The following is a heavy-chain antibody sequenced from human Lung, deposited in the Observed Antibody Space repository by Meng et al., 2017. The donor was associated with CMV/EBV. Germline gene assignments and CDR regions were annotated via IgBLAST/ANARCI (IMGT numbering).Heavy chain of an antibody. D-gene: IGHD1-26*01. V-gene: IGHV3-30*02. CDR3: AKELGSSVGATDT. CDR1: GFTFSRFG. J-gene: IGHJ5*02. Sequence: GESLKISCSASGFTFSRFGMHWVRQAPGKGLEWVAFTRYDATNKYYVDSVKGRFTISRDNSKNTMYLQMNSLRAEDTAVYYCAKELGSSVGATDTWGQGTXVTVSS. CDR2: TRYDATNK.